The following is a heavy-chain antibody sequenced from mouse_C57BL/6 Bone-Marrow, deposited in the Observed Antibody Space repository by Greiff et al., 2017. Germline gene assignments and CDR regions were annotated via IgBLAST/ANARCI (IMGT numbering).Heavy chain of an antibody. CDR3: ARKDGEPYYAMDY. D-gene: IGHD1-1*01. Sequence: VKLQESGPGLVAPSQSLSITCTVSGFSLTSYAISWVRQPPGKGPEWLGVIWTGGGTNYNSALKSRLSISKDNSKSQVFLKMNSLQTDDTARYYCARKDGEPYYAMDYWGQGTSVTVSS. CDR2: IWTGGGT. J-gene: IGHJ4*01. CDR1: GFSLTSYA. V-gene: IGHV2-9-1*01.